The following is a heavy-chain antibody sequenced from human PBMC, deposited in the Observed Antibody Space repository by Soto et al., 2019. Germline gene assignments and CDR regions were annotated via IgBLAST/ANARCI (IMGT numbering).Heavy chain of an antibody. CDR3: ARDYGGYDREVDY. CDR2: IWYDGSNK. J-gene: IGHJ4*02. CDR1: GFTFSSYG. V-gene: IGHV3-33*01. D-gene: IGHD5-12*01. Sequence: QVQLVESGGGVVQPGRSLRLSCAASGFTFSSYGMHWVRQAPGKGLEWVAVIWYDGSNKYYADSVKGRFTISRDNSKNTLYLQMNSLRAEDTAVYYCARDYGGYDREVDYWGQGTLVTVSS.